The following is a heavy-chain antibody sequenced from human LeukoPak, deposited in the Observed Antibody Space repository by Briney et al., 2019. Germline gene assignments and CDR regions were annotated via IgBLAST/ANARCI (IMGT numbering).Heavy chain of an antibody. Sequence: GGSLRLSCAASGFTFSSYAMHWVRQAPGKGLEWVAVISYDGSNKYYADSVKGRFTISRDNSKNTLYLQMNSLRAEDTAVYYCASLQYYYDSSGYPLDYWGQGTLVTVSS. V-gene: IGHV3-30-3*01. D-gene: IGHD3-22*01. J-gene: IGHJ4*02. CDR1: GFTFSSYA. CDR2: ISYDGSNK. CDR3: ASLQYYYDSSGYPLDY.